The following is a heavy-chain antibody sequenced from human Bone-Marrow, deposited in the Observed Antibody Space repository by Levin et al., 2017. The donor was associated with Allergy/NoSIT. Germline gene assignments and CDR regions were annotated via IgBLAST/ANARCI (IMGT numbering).Heavy chain of an antibody. J-gene: IGHJ6*02. CDR1: GGSISSGGYY. D-gene: IGHD3-10*01. Sequence: SQTLSLTCTVSGGSISSGGYYWSWIRQHPGKGLEWIGYIFYSGSTYYNPSLKSRVFISVDTSNNQFSLKLSSVTAADTAVYFCARTGGDGSGTYQFPYYGLDVWGQGTTVSVSS. CDR3: ARTGGDGSGTYQFPYYGLDV. CDR2: IFYSGST. V-gene: IGHV4-31*03.